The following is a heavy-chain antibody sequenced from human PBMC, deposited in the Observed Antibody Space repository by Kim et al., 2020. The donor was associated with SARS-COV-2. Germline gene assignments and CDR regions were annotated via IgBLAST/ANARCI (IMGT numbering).Heavy chain of an antibody. Sequence: GGSLRLSCAASGFTFSSYGMHWVRQAPGKGLEWVAVISYDGSNKYYADSVKGRFTISRDNSKNTLYLQMNSLRAEDTAVYYCAKDQDVAVAGTFVDYWGQGTLVTVSS. CDR1: GFTFSSYG. D-gene: IGHD6-19*01. CDR3: AKDQDVAVAGTFVDY. CDR2: ISYDGSNK. J-gene: IGHJ4*02. V-gene: IGHV3-30*18.